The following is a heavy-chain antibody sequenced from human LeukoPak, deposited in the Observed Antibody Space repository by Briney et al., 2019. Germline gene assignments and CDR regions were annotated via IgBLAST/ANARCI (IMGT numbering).Heavy chain of an antibody. Sequence: GGSLRLSCAASGFTFSLYTMHWVRQAPGKGLEWVAVISYDGSDKYYADSVKGRFTISRDNSRNTLLLQMNSLRAEDTAVYYCARVGYSSSWSPSDYWGQGALVTVSS. V-gene: IGHV3-30*04. D-gene: IGHD6-13*01. CDR2: ISYDGSDK. CDR3: ARVGYSSSWSPSDY. J-gene: IGHJ4*02. CDR1: GFTFSLYT.